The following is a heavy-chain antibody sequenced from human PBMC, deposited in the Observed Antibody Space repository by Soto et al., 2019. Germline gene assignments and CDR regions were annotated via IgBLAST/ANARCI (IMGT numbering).Heavy chain of an antibody. Sequence: HSETLYLTCAVSGDSVSSTGYYGAWIRQPPGKGLEWIGSIIYSGDIMYNPSLQSRLTLFVDTSKNQFSLKLSSVTAADTAVYYCARRYGGTFEYWVQGTLVTVSS. J-gene: IGHJ4*02. D-gene: IGHD2-15*01. V-gene: IGHV4-39*01. CDR1: GDSVSSTGYY. CDR3: ARRYGGTFEY. CDR2: IIYSGDI.